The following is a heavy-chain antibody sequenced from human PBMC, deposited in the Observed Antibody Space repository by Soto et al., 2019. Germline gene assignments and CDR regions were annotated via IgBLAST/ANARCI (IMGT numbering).Heavy chain of an antibody. Sequence: GESLKISCKGSGYSFTSYWIGWVRQMPGKGLEWMGIIYPGDSDTRYSPSFQGHVTISADKSISTAYLQWSSLKASDTAMYYCARPYYYGSGSYPLDYYYGMDVWGQGTTVTVS. CDR3: ARPYYYGSGSYPLDYYYGMDV. CDR1: GYSFTSYW. J-gene: IGHJ6*02. V-gene: IGHV5-51*01. D-gene: IGHD3-10*01. CDR2: IYPGDSDT.